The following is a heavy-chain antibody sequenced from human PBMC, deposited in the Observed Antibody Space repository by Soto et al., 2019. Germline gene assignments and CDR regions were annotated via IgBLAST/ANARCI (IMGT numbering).Heavy chain of an antibody. CDR2: ISGSGGST. CDR1: GFTFSSYA. Sequence: EVQLLESGGGLVQPGGSLRLSCAASGFTFSSYAMSWVRQAPGKGLEWVSAISGSGGSTYYADSVKGRFTISRDNSKNTLYLQMNSLRAEDTAVYYCAKDDQGLYSYGSGKDAFDIWGQGTMVTVSS. J-gene: IGHJ3*02. V-gene: IGHV3-23*01. CDR3: AKDDQGLYSYGSGKDAFDI. D-gene: IGHD5-18*01.